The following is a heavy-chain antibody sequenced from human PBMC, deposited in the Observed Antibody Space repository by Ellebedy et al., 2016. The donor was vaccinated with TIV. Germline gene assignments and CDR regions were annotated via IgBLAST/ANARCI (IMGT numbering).Heavy chain of an antibody. J-gene: IGHJ6*02. CDR1: GGSISSSNW. D-gene: IGHD2-2*01. CDR3: ARGPNTSAVLGDG. V-gene: IGHV4-4*02. CDR2: IHHSGMT. Sequence: SETLSLXXAVSGGSISSSNWWSWVRQPPGKGLEWIGEIHHSGMTNYNPSLKSRVTILADNSKNLISLKLTSVTAADTAVYYCARGPNTSAVLGDGWGQGTTVIVSS.